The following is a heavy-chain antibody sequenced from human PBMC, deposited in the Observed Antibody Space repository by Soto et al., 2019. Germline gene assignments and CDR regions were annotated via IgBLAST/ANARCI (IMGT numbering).Heavy chain of an antibody. CDR1: GFTFSDYY. V-gene: IGHV3-11*05. J-gene: IGHJ4*02. CDR2: ISSSSSYT. D-gene: IGHD3-9*01. Sequence: GGSLRLSSAASGFTFSDYYMSWIRQAPGKGLEWVSYISSSSSYTNYADSVKGRFTISRDNAKNSLYLQMNSLRAEDTAVYYCARDVRGGLDIDYWGQGTLVTVSS. CDR3: ARDVRGGLDIDY.